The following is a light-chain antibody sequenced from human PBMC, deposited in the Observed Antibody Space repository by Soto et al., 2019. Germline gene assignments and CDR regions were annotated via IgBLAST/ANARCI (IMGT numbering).Light chain of an antibody. CDR3: QQSYSTPPWT. CDR2: HAS. Sequence: DLPMTPSPSTLPVSVGDRATIPCPASQSISNWLAWYQQKPGTAPKLLIYHASNLQSGVPSRFSGSGTGTDFTLTISSLQPEDFATYFCQQSYSTPPWTFGQGTKVDIK. CDR1: QSISNW. V-gene: IGKV1-39*01. J-gene: IGKJ1*01.